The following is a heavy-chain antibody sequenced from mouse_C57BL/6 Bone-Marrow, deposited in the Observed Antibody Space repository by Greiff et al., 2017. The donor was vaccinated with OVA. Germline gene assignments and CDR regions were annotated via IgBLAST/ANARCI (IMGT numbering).Heavy chain of an antibody. CDR3: ARQYDYFAY. CDR1: GFTFSSYG. CDR2: ISSGGSYT. J-gene: IGHJ3*01. Sequence: EVHLVESGGDLVKPGGSLKLSCAASGFTFSSYGMSWVRQTPDKRLEWVATISSGGSYTYYPDCVKGRFTISRDNAKNTLYLQMSSLKSEDTAMYYGARQYDYFAYWGQGTLVTVSA. V-gene: IGHV5-6*01. D-gene: IGHD2-4*01.